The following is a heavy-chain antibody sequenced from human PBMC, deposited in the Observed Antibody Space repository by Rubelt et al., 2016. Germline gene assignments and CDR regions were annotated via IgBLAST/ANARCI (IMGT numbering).Heavy chain of an antibody. CDR3: ARVSNGYYFDY. CDR2: INHSGST. Sequence: QVQLQQWGAGLLKPSETLSLTCAVYGGSFSGYYWSWIRQPPGKGLEWIGEINHSGSTNYNPSLMIRLTISVDPSKNQFSLKLSSGTAADTAVYYCARVSNGYYFDYWGQGTLVTVSS. CDR1: GGSFSGYY. D-gene: IGHD3-3*01. V-gene: IGHV4-34*01. J-gene: IGHJ4*02.